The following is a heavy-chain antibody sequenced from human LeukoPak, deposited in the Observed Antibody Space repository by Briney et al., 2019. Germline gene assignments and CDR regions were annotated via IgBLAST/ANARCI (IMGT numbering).Heavy chain of an antibody. CDR2: ISTYNGNT. J-gene: IGHJ4*02. CDR3: ATWRGSSWLDY. CDR1: GYTFTSYG. Sequence: ASVKASCKASGYTFTSYGISWVRQAPGQGLEWMGWISTYNGNTNYAQKFQGRVTMTTDTSTSTGYMELRSLRSDDTAVYYCATWRGSSWLDYWGQGTLVIVSS. D-gene: IGHD6-13*01. V-gene: IGHV1-18*01.